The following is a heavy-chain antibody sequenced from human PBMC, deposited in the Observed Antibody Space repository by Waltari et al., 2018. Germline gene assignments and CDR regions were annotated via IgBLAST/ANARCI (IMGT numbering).Heavy chain of an antibody. D-gene: IGHD3-16*02. J-gene: IGHJ4*02. CDR3: ARGGGLTFGGVIGPYYFDY. V-gene: IGHV4-31*03. Sequence: QVQLQESGPGLVTPSQTLSLTCTVSGGSISSGGYYWSWIRQHPGKGLEWIGYIYHSGSTYYNPSLKSRVTISVDRSKNQFSLKLSSVTAADTAVYYCARGGGLTFGGVIGPYYFDYWGQGTLVTVSS. CDR2: IYHSGST. CDR1: GGSISSGGYY.